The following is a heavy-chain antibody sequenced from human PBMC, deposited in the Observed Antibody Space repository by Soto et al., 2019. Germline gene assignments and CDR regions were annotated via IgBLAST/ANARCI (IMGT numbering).Heavy chain of an antibody. CDR3: AREGREAAESDMDV. Sequence: VKVSCKASGGTFSSYAISWVRQAPGQGLEWMGGIIPIFGTANYAQKFQGRVTITADESTSTAYMELSSLRSEDTAVYYCAREGREAAESDMDVWGQGTTVTVSS. D-gene: IGHD6-13*01. V-gene: IGHV1-69*13. J-gene: IGHJ6*02. CDR2: IIPIFGTA. CDR1: GGTFSSYA.